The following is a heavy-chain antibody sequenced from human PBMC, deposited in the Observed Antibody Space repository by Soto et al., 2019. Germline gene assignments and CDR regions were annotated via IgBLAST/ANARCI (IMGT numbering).Heavy chain of an antibody. CDR3: ARTETGSYYYDSSGYHWDY. D-gene: IGHD3-22*01. V-gene: IGHV3-21*01. CDR1: GFTFSSYS. Sequence: EVQLVESGGGLVKPGGSLRLSCAASGFTFSSYSMNWVRQAPGKGLEWVSSISSSSSYIYYADSVKGRFTISRDNAKNSLYLQMNSLRAEDTAVYYCARTETGSYYYDSSGYHWDYWGQGTLVTVSS. J-gene: IGHJ4*02. CDR2: ISSSSSYI.